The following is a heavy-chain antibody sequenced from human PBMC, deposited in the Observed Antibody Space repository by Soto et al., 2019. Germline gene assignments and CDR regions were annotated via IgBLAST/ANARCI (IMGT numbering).Heavy chain of an antibody. CDR2: ISYDGSNK. J-gene: IGHJ4*02. CDR3: ARDKSPYSSGWHNRHFDY. D-gene: IGHD6-19*01. Sequence: QVQLVESGGGVVQPGRSLRLSCAASGFTFSPYAMHWVRQAPGQGLEWVAVISYDGSNKYYADSVKGRFTISRDNSKNTLYLQMNSLRAEDTAVYYCARDKSPYSSGWHNRHFDYWGQGTLVTVSS. V-gene: IGHV3-30-3*01. CDR1: GFTFSPYA.